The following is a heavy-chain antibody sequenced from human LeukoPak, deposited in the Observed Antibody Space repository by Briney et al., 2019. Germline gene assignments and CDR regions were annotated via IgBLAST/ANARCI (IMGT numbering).Heavy chain of an antibody. D-gene: IGHD6-13*01. V-gene: IGHV4-4*07. J-gene: IGHJ4*02. CDR3: ASHSYSSSWYNFDH. Sequence: SETLSLTCTVSGGSISSYYWSLIRQPAGKGLEWIGRIYTSGSTNYNPSLKSRVTMSVDTSKNQFSLKLSSVTAADTAVYYCASHSYSSSWYNFDHWGQGTLVTVSS. CDR1: GGSISSYY. CDR2: IYTSGST.